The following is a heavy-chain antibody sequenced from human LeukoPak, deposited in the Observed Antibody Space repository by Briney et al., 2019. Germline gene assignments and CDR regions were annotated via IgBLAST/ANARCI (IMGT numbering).Heavy chain of an antibody. CDR1: GGSFSGYY. J-gene: IGHJ4*02. CDR3: ARGGYGDRSRLYGY. V-gene: IGHV4-34*01. CDR2: INHSGST. D-gene: IGHD4-17*01. Sequence: KPSETLSLTCAVYGGSFSGYYWSWIRQPPGKGLEWIGEINHSGSTNYNPSLKSRVTISVDTSKNQFSLKLSSVTAADTAVYYCARGGYGDRSRLYGYWGQGTLVTVSS.